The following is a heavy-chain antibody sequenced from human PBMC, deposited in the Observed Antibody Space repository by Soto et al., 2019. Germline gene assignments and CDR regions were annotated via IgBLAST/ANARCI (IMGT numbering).Heavy chain of an antibody. CDR1: GGSISSGDYY. CDR2: IYYSGST. V-gene: IGHV4-30-4*01. D-gene: IGHD4-17*01. Sequence: QVQLQESGPGLVKPSQTLSLTCTVSGGSISSGDYYWSWIRQPPGEGLESIGYIYYSGSTYYNPTLKSRVTISVDTSKNQFSLKLSSVAAADTAVYYCARTTVVTGDAFDLWGQGTMVTVSS. J-gene: IGHJ3*01. CDR3: ARTTVVTGDAFDL.